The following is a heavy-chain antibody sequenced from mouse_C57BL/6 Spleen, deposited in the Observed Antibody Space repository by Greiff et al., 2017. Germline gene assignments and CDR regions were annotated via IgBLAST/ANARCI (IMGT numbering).Heavy chain of an antibody. CDR1: GFTFSSYA. D-gene: IGHD1-1*01. J-gene: IGHJ3*01. CDR3: ARDGYGSSYWFAY. Sequence: EVKLMESGGGLVKPGGSLKLSCAASGFTFSSYAMSWVRQTPEKRLEWVATISDGGSYTYYPDNVKGRFTISIDNAKNNLYLQMSHLKSEDTAMYYCARDGYGSSYWFAYWGQGTLVTVSA. CDR2: ISDGGSYT. V-gene: IGHV5-4*01.